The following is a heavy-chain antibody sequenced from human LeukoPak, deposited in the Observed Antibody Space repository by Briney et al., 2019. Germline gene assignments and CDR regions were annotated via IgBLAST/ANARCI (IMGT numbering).Heavy chain of an antibody. J-gene: IGHJ6*03. CDR3: ARDYRTVSPYAPNYYYYYMDV. CDR2: INHSGST. CDR1: GGSFSGYY. Sequence: PSETLSLTCAVYGGSFSGYYWSWIRQPPGKGLEWIGEINHSGSTNYNPSLKSRVTISVDTSKNQFSLKLSSVTAADTAVYYCARDYRTVSPYAPNYYYYYMDVWGKGTTVTVSS. V-gene: IGHV4-34*01. D-gene: IGHD3-16*01.